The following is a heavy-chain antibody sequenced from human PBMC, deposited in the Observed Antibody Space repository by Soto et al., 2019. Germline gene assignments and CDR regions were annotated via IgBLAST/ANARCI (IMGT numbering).Heavy chain of an antibody. V-gene: IGHV3-33*01. CDR3: ARDYSSGRDIYYYYGMDV. CDR2: IWYDGNNK. J-gene: IGHJ6*02. D-gene: IGHD6-19*01. CDR1: GFTFSSYG. Sequence: QVQLVESGGGVVQPGRSLRLSCAASGFTFSSYGMHWVRQAPGKGLEWVAVIWYDGNNKYYADSVKGRFTISRDNSKSTLYLQMNSLRVEDTAVYYCARDYSSGRDIYYYYGMDVWGQGTTVTVSS.